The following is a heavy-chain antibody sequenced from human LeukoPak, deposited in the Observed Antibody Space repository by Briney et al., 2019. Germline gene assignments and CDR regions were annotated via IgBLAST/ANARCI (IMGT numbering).Heavy chain of an antibody. CDR2: INHSGST. D-gene: IGHD6-19*01. J-gene: IGHJ2*01. CDR1: GGSFSGYY. Sequence: PSETLSLTCAVYGGSFSGYYWSWIRQPPGKGLEWIGEINHSGSTNYNPSLKSRVTISVDTSKNQFSLKLSSVTAADTAVYYCARDSSGWYHGLWYFDLWGRGTLVTVSS. CDR3: ARDSSGWYHGLWYFDL. V-gene: IGHV4-34*01.